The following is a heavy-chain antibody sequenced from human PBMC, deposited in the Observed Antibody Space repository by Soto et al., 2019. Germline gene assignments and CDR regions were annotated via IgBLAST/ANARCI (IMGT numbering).Heavy chain of an antibody. D-gene: IGHD3-10*01. CDR2: IYNSGGT. Sequence: PSETLSLTCTVSGGSISSSYWGWIRQPPGKGLEWIGSIYNSGGTHYNPSLKSRVTISVDTSKKQFSLKLSSVTAADTAVYYCAKYEGGSAFDIWGQGTMVTVS. V-gene: IGHV4-39*01. CDR1: GGSISSSY. J-gene: IGHJ3*02. CDR3: AKYEGGSAFDI.